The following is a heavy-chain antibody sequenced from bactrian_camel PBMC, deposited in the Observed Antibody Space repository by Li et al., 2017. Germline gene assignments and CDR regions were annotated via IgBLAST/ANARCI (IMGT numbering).Heavy chain of an antibody. Sequence: HVQLVESGGGSVETGGSLRLSCAASGHTYSTNLMGWFRQVPGKERAGVARIDSDGAIRYADSVKGRFAISRDNDRYILSLQMNSLTPEDSGTYYCAIDVNGYCISSTGMEFWGKGTQVTVS. V-gene: IGHV3S53*01. CDR2: IDSDGAI. CDR1: GHTYSTNL. J-gene: IGHJ7*01. D-gene: IGHD3*01.